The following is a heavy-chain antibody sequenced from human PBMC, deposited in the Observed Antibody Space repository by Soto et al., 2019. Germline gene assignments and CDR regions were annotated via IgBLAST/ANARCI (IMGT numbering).Heavy chain of an antibody. D-gene: IGHD1-1*01. CDR2: ISYDGSNK. CDR1: GFTFSSYV. J-gene: IGHJ4*01. CDR3: AKDGNSDCYDY. V-gene: IGHV3-30*18. Sequence: SLRLSCAAYGFTFSSYVMHWVRQAPGKGLECVAVISYDGSNKYYADSVKGRFTISRDNSKNTLYLQMNSLRAEDTAVYYCAKDGNSDCYDYRGQGTLDTVSS.